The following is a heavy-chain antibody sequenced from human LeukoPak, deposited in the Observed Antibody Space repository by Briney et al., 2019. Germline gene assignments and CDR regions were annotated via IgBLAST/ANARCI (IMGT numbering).Heavy chain of an antibody. CDR2: IYYSGST. Sequence: SETLSLICTVSGGSISSGDYYWSWIRQPPGKGLEWIGYIYYSGSTYYNPSLKSRVTISVDTSKNQFSLKLSSVTAADTAVYYCARGGVAAAGKVRYGMDVWGKGTTVTVSS. J-gene: IGHJ6*04. CDR3: ARGGVAAAGKVRYGMDV. CDR1: GGSISSGDYY. V-gene: IGHV4-30-4*01. D-gene: IGHD6-13*01.